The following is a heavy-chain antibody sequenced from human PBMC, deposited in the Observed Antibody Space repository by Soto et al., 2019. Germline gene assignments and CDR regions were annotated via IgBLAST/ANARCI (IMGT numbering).Heavy chain of an antibody. CDR2: IYYSGST. V-gene: IGHV4-59*01. CDR1: GGSISSYY. D-gene: IGHD5-18*01. J-gene: IGHJ6*02. CDR3: ARDRGRRGYSYGSPYYYGMDV. Sequence: PSETLSLTCTVSGGSISSYYWSWIRQPPGKGLEWIGYIYYSGSTNYNPSLKSRVTISVDTSKNQFSLKLSSVTAADTAVYYCARDRGRRGYSYGSPYYYGMDVWGQGTTVTVSS.